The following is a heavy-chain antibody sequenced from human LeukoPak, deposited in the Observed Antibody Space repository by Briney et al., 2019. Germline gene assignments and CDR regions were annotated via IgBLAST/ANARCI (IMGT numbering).Heavy chain of an antibody. CDR2: MKPTSGGT. V-gene: IGHV1-2*02. CDR3: ARALSDCSKGVCYSLDDWVPYGMDV. D-gene: IGHD2-8*01. CDR1: GYSFSDYY. J-gene: IGHJ6*02. Sequence: ASVKVSCKASGYSFSDYYMHWVRQAPGQGLEWMGWMKPTSGGTNYAQKFQGRVTMTRDTSITTAYMELSRLRSDDTAGYYCARALSDCSKGVCYSLDDWVPYGMDVWGQGTTVTVSS.